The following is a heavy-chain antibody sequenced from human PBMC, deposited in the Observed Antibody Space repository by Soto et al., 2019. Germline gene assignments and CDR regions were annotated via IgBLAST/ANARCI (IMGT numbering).Heavy chain of an antibody. CDR3: ARSAGGSYPQYDY. J-gene: IGHJ4*02. Sequence: QVQLVESGGGVVQPGRSLRLSCAASGFTFSSYAMHWVRQAPGTGLEWVAVISYDGRDKYYPDSVKGRFIISRDNSKNTLYLQMNSLRAEDTAVYYCARSAGGSYPQYDYWGQGTLVTVSS. CDR2: ISYDGRDK. D-gene: IGHD1-26*01. CDR1: GFTFSSYA. V-gene: IGHV3-30*04.